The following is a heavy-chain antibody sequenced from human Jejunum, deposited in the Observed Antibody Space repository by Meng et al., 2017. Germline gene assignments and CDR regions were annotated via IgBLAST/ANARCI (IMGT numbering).Heavy chain of an antibody. V-gene: IGHV4-4*03. J-gene: IGHJ5*02. CDR2: ISHTGRI. CDR3: ARDLLDPNIAATGWFDP. D-gene: IGHD2/OR15-2a*01. Sequence: VQLQEAGPGLVRPPGTLSFTGAVSGGSISNNNWWSWVRQPPGKGLEWIGEISHTGRINYNPSLKSRVTMSLDKSKNQFSLDLTSVTGADTAVYYCARDLLDPNIAATGWFDPWGQGTLVTVSS. CDR1: GGSISNNNW.